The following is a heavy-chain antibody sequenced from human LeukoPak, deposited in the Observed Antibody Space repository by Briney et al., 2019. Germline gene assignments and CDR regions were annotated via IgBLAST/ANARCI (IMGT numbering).Heavy chain of an antibody. J-gene: IGHJ4*02. CDR2: INTNSGGT. D-gene: IGHD2-15*01. V-gene: IGHV1-2*02. CDR1: GYTLTGCY. CDR3: ANTLYCSGGSCYGSHLDY. Sequence: ASVKVSCKASGYTLTGCYMHWVRQAPGPGLEWMGWINTNSGGTNYAQKFQGRVTMTRDTSISTAYMELSRLRSDDTAVYYCANTLYCSGGSCYGSHLDYWGQGTLVTVSS.